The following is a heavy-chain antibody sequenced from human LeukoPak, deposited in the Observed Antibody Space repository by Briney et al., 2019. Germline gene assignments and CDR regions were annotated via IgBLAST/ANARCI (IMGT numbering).Heavy chain of an antibody. J-gene: IGHJ4*02. CDR2: ISSSSSYI. Sequence: PGGSLRLSCAASGFTFSSYSMNWVRQAPGKGLEWVSSISSSSSYIYYADSVKGRFTISRDNAKNSLYLQMNSLRAEDTAVYYCARDSYYYDSTVGFNYWGQGTLVTVSS. CDR3: ARDSYYYDSTVGFNY. D-gene: IGHD3-22*01. CDR1: GFTFSSYS. V-gene: IGHV3-21*01.